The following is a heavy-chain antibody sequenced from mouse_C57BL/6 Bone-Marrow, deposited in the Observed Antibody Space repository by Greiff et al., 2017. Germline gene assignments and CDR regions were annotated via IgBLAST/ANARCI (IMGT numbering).Heavy chain of an antibody. CDR3: ARRDSTMVPTGSSWFAY. J-gene: IGHJ3*01. CDR2: INPNNGGT. CDR1: GYTFTDYY. D-gene: IGHD2-2*01. Sequence: VQLQQSGPELVKPGASVKISCKASGYTFTDYYMNWVKQSHGKSLEWIGDINPNNGGTSYNQKFKGKATLTVDKSSSTAYMELRSLTSEDSAVYYCARRDSTMVPTGSSWFAYWGQGTLVTVSA. V-gene: IGHV1-26*01.